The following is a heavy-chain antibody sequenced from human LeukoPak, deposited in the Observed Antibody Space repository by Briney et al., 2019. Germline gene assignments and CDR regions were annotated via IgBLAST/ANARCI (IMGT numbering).Heavy chain of an antibody. Sequence: GGSLRLSCAASGFTFSSYAMPWVRQAPGKGLEWVAVISYDGSNKYYADSVKGRFTISRDNSKNTLYLQMNSLRAEDTAVYYCASVGIAVADYCFDYWGQGTLVTVSS. V-gene: IGHV3-30-3*01. J-gene: IGHJ4*02. CDR3: ASVGIAVADYCFDY. D-gene: IGHD6-19*01. CDR2: ISYDGSNK. CDR1: GFTFSSYA.